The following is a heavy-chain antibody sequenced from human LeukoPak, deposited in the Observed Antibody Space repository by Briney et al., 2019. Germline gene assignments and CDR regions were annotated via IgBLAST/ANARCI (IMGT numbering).Heavy chain of an antibody. J-gene: IGHJ2*01. CDR1: GYTLTELF. V-gene: IGHV1-24*01. Sequence: ASVKVSCKVSGYTLTELFMHVVRQAPGKGCEWMGGFDPEDGETIYAQKFQGRLTMTEDTYTDTAYMELSSLRTEDTAVYYCATAWVSLVPAERTNDKSYWYFDLWGRGTLVTVSS. CDR2: FDPEDGET. CDR3: ATAWVSLVPAERTNDKSYWYFDL. D-gene: IGHD2-2*01.